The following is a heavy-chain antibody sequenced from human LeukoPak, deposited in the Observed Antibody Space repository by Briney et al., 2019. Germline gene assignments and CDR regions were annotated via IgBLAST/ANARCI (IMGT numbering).Heavy chain of an antibody. CDR3: AGLLPGIAAAGTFDY. Sequence: ASVKVSCKASGYTFTGYYMHWVRQAPGQGLGWMGWINPNSGGTNYAQKFQGRVTMTRDTSISTAYMELSRLRSDDTAVYYCAGLLPGIAAAGTFDYWGQGTLVTVSS. CDR1: GYTFTGYY. V-gene: IGHV1-2*02. D-gene: IGHD6-13*01. J-gene: IGHJ4*02. CDR2: INPNSGGT.